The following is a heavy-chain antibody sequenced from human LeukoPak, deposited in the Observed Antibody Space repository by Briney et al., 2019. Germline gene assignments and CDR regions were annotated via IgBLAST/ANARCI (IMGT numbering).Heavy chain of an antibody. J-gene: IGHJ4*02. CDR3: TTEGGTPYYGSGSYYLAHDY. CDR1: GFTFSSYG. V-gene: IGHV3-15*01. Sequence: PGGSLRLSCAASGFTFSSYGMHWVRQAPGKGLEWVGRIKSKTDGGTTDYAAPVKGRFTISRDDSKNTLYLQMNSLKTEDTAVYYCTTEGGTPYYGSGSYYLAHDYWGQGTLVTVSS. CDR2: IKSKTDGGTT. D-gene: IGHD3-10*01.